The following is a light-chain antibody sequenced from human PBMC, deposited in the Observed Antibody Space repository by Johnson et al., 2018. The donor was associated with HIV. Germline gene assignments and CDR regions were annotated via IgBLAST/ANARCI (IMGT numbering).Light chain of an antibody. J-gene: IGLJ1*01. V-gene: IGLV1-51*02. CDR1: SSNIGNNY. Sequence: QSVLTQPPSVSAAPGQKVTISCSGSSSNIGNNYVSWYQQLPGTAPRLLIYKDDKRPSGIPDRFSGSKSGTSATLGITGLQPGDQADYYCGTWDTSLSTGGVFGTGTKVTVL. CDR2: KDD. CDR3: GTWDTSLSTGGV.